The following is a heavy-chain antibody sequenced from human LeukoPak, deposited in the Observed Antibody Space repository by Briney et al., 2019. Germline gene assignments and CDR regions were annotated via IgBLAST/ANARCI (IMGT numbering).Heavy chain of an antibody. J-gene: IGHJ4*02. CDR1: GFTFSSYG. D-gene: IGHD6-19*01. CDR3: ARGQQWLRRTYYFDY. V-gene: IGHV3-33*01. Sequence: GGSLRPSCAASGFTFSSYGMHWVRQAPGKGLKWVAVIWYDGSNKYYADSVKGRFTISRDNSKNTLYLQMNSLRAEDTAVYYCARGQQWLRRTYYFDYWGQGTLVTVSS. CDR2: IWYDGSNK.